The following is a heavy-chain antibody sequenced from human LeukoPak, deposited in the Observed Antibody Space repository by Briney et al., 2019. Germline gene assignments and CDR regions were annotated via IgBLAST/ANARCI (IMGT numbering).Heavy chain of an antibody. CDR2: ISSSSYT. CDR3: ARGYSSSWYPGDY. CDR1: GFTFSDYY. Sequence: PGGSLRLSCAASGFTFSDYYMSWIRQAPGKGLEWVSYISSSSYTKYADSVKGRFTISRDNAKNSLYLQMNSLRAEDTAVYYCARGYSSSWYPGDYWGQGTLVTVSS. D-gene: IGHD6-13*01. J-gene: IGHJ4*02. V-gene: IGHV3-11*05.